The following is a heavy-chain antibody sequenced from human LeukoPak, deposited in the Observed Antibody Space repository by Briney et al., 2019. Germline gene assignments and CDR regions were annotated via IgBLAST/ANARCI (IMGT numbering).Heavy chain of an antibody. V-gene: IGHV3-30*02. CDR1: GFTFSSYG. CDR2: IQYDGSNK. Sequence: GGSLRLSCAASGFTFSSYGMHWVRQAPGKGLEWVAFIQYDGSNKYYADSVKGRFTISRDNSKYTLYLQMNSLRAEDTSIYFCAKDTTPPKAGFDPWGQGTLVTVSS. D-gene: IGHD1-14*01. CDR3: AKDTTPPKAGFDP. J-gene: IGHJ5*02.